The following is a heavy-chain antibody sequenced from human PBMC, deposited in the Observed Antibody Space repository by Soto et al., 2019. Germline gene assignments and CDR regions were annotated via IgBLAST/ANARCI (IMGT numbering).Heavy chain of an antibody. CDR2: VIPIFGKA. V-gene: IGHV1-69*01. CDR1: GGTFSTYA. CDR3: ARGRSVPAAHILGWYFAI. Sequence: QVQLVQSGAEVKKPVSSVKVSCKASGGTFSTYAISWVRHAPGQGLEWMGGVIPIFGKANYAQKFQGRVTITADESPSSAYMELSSLIAEDTAVYYCARGRSVPAAHILGWYFAIWGRGTLVTVSS. J-gene: IGHJ2*01. D-gene: IGHD2-2*01.